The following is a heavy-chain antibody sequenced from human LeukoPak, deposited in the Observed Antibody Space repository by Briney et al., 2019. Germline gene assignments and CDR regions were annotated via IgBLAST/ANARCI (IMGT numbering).Heavy chain of an antibody. V-gene: IGHV3-23*01. CDR2: ISASGGNT. J-gene: IGHJ4*02. CDR3: AKAAYYFDGSGFDL. CDR1: GFTFRNYA. D-gene: IGHD3-22*01. Sequence: GGTLRLSCAGSGFTFRNYAMSWVRQAPAKGLEWVSGISASGGNTYYADSVKGRFTISRDNSKNTLYLQMNSLRAEDTAVYYCAKAAYYFDGSGFDLWGQGTLVTVSS.